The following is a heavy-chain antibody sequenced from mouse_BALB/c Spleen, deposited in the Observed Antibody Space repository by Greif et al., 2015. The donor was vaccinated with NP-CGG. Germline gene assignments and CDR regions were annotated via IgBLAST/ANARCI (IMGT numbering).Heavy chain of an antibody. V-gene: IGHV1-54*01. Sequence: VQLQQSGAELVRPGTSVKVSCKASGYAFTNYLIEWVKQRPGQGLEWIGVINPGSGGTNYNEKFKGKATLTADKSSSTAYTQLSSLTSDDSAVYFCARSREPYYFDYWGQGTTLTVSS. CDR1: GYAFTNYL. J-gene: IGHJ2*01. CDR2: INPGSGGT. CDR3: ARSREPYYFDY.